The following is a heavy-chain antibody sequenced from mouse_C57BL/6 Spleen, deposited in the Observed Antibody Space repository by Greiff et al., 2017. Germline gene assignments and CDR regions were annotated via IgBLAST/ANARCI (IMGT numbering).Heavy chain of an antibody. CDR1: GYTFTSYW. V-gene: IGHV1-55*01. CDR2: IYPGSGST. Sequence: QVQLQQPGAELVKPGASVKMSCKASGYTFTSYWITWVKQRPGQGLEWIGDIYPGSGSTNYNEKFKSKATLTVDTSSSTAYMQLSSLTSEDSAVYYCARSRSYDGPFAYWGQGTLVTVSA. D-gene: IGHD2-3*01. J-gene: IGHJ3*01. CDR3: ARSRSYDGPFAY.